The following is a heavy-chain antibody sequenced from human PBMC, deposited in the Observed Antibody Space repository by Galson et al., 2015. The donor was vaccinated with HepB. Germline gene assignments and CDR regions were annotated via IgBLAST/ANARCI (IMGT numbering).Heavy chain of an antibody. CDR2: INADNGKT. CDR1: GYTFTDYV. V-gene: IGHV1-3*01. CDR3: AIGRTAVKYYDL. J-gene: IGHJ4*02. Sequence: SCKASGYTFTDYVVNWVRQAPGQGLEWMGWINADNGKTKYSQKFQGRVTITGDTSAYTSYLDLSTLRSEDTAVYYCAIGRTAVKYYDLWGQGTLVSVPP. D-gene: IGHD6-19*01.